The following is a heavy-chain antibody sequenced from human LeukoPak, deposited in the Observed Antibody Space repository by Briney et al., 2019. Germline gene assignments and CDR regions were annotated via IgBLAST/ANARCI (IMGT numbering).Heavy chain of an antibody. CDR3: ARVFDAFDI. Sequence: GGSLRLSCAASGFTFSSSWMHWVRQAPGKGLVWVSRINSDGNITNYADSVKGRFTISRDNAKNTLYLQMNSLRAEDTAVYYCARVFDAFDIWGQGTMVTVSS. CDR2: INSDGNIT. J-gene: IGHJ3*02. V-gene: IGHV3-74*01. CDR1: GFTFSSSW.